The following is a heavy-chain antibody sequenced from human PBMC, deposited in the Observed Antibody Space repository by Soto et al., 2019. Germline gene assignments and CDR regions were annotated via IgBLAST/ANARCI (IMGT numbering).Heavy chain of an antibody. CDR1: GFTFSSYG. Sequence: QVQLVESGGGVVQPGRSLRLSCAASGFTFSSYGMHWVRQAPGKGLEWVAVISYDGSNKYYADSVKGRFTISRDNSKNTLYLQMNSLRAEDTAVYYCAKNGGQQLAILYYYYGMDVWGQGTTVTVSS. CDR2: ISYDGSNK. CDR3: AKNGGQQLAILYYYYGMDV. J-gene: IGHJ6*02. V-gene: IGHV3-30*18. D-gene: IGHD6-13*01.